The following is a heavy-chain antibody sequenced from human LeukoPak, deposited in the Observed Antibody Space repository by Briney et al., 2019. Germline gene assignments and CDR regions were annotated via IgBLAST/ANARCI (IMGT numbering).Heavy chain of an antibody. CDR1: GFTSSSYA. CDR3: AKGGGWYLFSDDY. D-gene: IGHD6-19*01. CDR2: ISGSGGST. Sequence: GGSLRLSCAASGFTSSSYAMSWVRQAPGKGLEWVSAISGSGGSTYYADSVKGRFTISRDNSKNTLYLQMNSLRAEDTAVYYCAKGGGWYLFSDDYWGQGTLVTVSS. V-gene: IGHV3-23*01. J-gene: IGHJ4*02.